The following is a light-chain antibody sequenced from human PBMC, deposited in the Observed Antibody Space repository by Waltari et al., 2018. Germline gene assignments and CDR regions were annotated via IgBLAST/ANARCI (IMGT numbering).Light chain of an antibody. CDR2: DVN. V-gene: IGLV2-14*03. Sequence: QSALTQPASVSGSPGQSITISCTGTSSDIGAYNFVSWYQKHPGKAPKVMIYDVNNRPSGVSSGFSGSKSGNTASLTISGLQAEDEAYYYCSSYTTGSTRYVFGSGTKVTVL. J-gene: IGLJ1*01. CDR1: SSDIGAYNF. CDR3: SSYTTGSTRYV.